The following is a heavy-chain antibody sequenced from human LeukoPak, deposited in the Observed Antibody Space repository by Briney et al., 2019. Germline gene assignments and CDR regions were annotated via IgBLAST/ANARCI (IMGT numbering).Heavy chain of an antibody. CDR1: GDSISSYY. V-gene: IGHV4-59*01. D-gene: IGHD3-22*01. CDR2: IYYSGST. J-gene: IGHJ4*02. CDR3: ARDLRYDSSGWAFDY. Sequence: SETLSLTCTVSGDSISSYYWSWIRQPPGKGLEWLGYIYYSGSTSYNPSLKSRVTISVDTSKNQFSLKLTSVTAADTAVYYCARDLRYDSSGWAFDYWGQGTLATVSS.